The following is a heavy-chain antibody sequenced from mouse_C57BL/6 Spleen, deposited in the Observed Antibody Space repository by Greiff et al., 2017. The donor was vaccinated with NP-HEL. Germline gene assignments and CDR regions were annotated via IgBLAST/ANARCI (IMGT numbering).Heavy chain of an antibody. CDR3: ARHEGCEGYYGY. CDR2: IYPGDGDT. D-gene: IGHD2-3*01. V-gene: IGHV1-82*01. Sequence: QVQLKQSGPELVKPGASVKISCKASGYAFSSSWMNWVKQRPGNGLEWIGRIYPGDGDTNYNGKFKGKATLTADKSSSTAYMQLSSLTSEDSAVYFCARHEGCEGYYGYWGQGTTLTVSS. J-gene: IGHJ2*01. CDR1: GYAFSSSW.